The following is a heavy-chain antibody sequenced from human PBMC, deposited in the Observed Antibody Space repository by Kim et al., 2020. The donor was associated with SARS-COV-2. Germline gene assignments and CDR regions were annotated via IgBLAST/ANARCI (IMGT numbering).Heavy chain of an antibody. J-gene: IGHJ4*02. CDR3: VKGGSLY. CDR2: GSGK. Sequence: GSGKYYVDSVKDRFTISRDNAKSSVFLQMNSLRVEDMAVYYCVKGGSLYWGQGTLVTVSS. D-gene: IGHD3-10*01. V-gene: IGHV3-7*01.